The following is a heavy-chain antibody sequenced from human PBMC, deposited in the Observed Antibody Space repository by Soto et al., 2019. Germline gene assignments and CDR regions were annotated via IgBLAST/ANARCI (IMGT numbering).Heavy chain of an antibody. V-gene: IGHV1-69*12. Sequence: QVQLVQSGAEVKKPGSSVKVSCKASGGTFSSYAISWVRQAPGQGLEWMGGIIPIFGTANYAQKFQGRVTITAEESTRTAYMELSSLRSEDTAVYYCARENGDYVEARYYFDYWGQGTLVTVSS. CDR1: GGTFSSYA. J-gene: IGHJ4*02. CDR2: IIPIFGTA. D-gene: IGHD4-17*01. CDR3: ARENGDYVEARYYFDY.